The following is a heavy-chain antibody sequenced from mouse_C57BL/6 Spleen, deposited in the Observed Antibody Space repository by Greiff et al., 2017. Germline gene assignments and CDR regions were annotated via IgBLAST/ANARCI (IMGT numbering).Heavy chain of an antibody. CDR2: IDPYDSET. CDR1: GYTFTSYW. Sequence: QVQLQQPGAELVRPGSSVKLSCKASGYTFTSYWMHWVKQRPIQGLEWIGNIDPYDSETNYNQKFKDKATLTLDKSSSTAYMQLSRLTSEASAVYYCTRGGGMFITSVVDFDVWGTGTTVTVAS. V-gene: IGHV1-52*01. D-gene: IGHD1-1*01. CDR3: TRGGGMFITSVVDFDV. J-gene: IGHJ1*03.